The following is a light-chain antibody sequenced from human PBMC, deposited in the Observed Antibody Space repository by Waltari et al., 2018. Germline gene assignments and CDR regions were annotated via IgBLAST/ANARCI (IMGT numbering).Light chain of an antibody. CDR3: SSHSSRITLI. Sequence: QSALPQPASVSGSLAQSLTISSSGTSSDICGYRFVSWYRQSPGKGPTPIIYDINKRPSEVSDRFSGSRSGNTATLTISGLQAEDEAHYFCSSHSSRITLIFGGGTKLTVL. CDR1: SSDICGYRF. J-gene: IGLJ2*01. V-gene: IGLV2-14*03. CDR2: DIN.